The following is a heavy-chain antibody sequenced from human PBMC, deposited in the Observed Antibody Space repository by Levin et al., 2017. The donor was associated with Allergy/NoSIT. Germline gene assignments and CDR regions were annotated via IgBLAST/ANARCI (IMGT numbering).Heavy chain of an antibody. CDR2: ISSSSSYI. D-gene: IGHD5-12*01. CDR3: ARGYSGYDPGVFDY. J-gene: IGHJ4*02. V-gene: IGHV3-21*01. CDR1: GFTFSSYS. Sequence: PGESLKISCAASGFTFSSYSMKWVRQAPGKGLEWVSSISSSSSYIYYADSVKGRFTISRDNAKNSLYLQMNSLRDEDTAVYYCARGYSGYDPGVFDYWGQGTLVTVAS.